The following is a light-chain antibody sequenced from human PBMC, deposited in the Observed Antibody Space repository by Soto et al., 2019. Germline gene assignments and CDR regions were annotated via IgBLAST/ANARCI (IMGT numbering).Light chain of an antibody. J-gene: IGKJ1*01. V-gene: IGKV3-20*01. CDR1: QSISSSY. CDR2: GAS. CDR3: QQYNNWPPWT. Sequence: EFVLTQSPGTLSLSSGERATLSRRARQSISSSYLAWYQQRPGQAPRLLIYGASSRATGIPDRFSGSGSGTEFTLTISSLQSEDFAVYYCQQYNNWPPWTFGQGTKVDIK.